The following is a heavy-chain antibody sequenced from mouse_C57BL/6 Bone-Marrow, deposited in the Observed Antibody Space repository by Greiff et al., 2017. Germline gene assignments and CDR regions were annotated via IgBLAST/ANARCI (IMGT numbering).Heavy chain of an antibody. CDR3: ARSRGYLYYFDY. D-gene: IGHD2-3*01. CDR2: IYPGDGDT. V-gene: IGHV1-82*01. Sequence: QVQLKESGPELVKPGASVKISCKASGYAFSRSWMNWVKQRPGKGLEWIGRIYPGDGDTNYNGKFKGKATLTADKSSSTAYMQLSSLTSEDSAVYFCARSRGYLYYFDYWGQGTTLTVSS. CDR1: GYAFSRSW. J-gene: IGHJ2*01.